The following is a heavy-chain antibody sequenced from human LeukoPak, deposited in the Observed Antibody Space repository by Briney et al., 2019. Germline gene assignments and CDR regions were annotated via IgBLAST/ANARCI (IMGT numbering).Heavy chain of an antibody. CDR3: AKDSALSTMIVVVTSSYFDY. Sequence: GGSLRLSCAASGFTFSSYGMHWVRQAPGKGLEWVAFIRYDGSNKYYADSVEGRFTISRDNSKNTLYLQMNSLRAEDTAVYYCAKDSALSTMIVVVTSSYFDYWGQGTLVTVSS. D-gene: IGHD3-22*01. J-gene: IGHJ4*02. CDR2: IRYDGSNK. CDR1: GFTFSSYG. V-gene: IGHV3-30*02.